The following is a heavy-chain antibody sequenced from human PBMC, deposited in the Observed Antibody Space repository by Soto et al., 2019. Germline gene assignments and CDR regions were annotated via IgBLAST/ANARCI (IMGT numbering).Heavy chain of an antibody. CDR2: IKEGGSER. CDR1: GFTLSSYW. D-gene: IGHD1-26*01. V-gene: IGHV3-7*01. Sequence: PGGSLRLSCEASGFTLSSYWMGWVRQAPGKGLEWVANIKEGGSERYYVDSVKGRFTISRDNAKNSLYLQMNSLRAEDSAVYHCAKVVGVTGGYWGQGALVTVSS. J-gene: IGHJ4*02. CDR3: AKVVGVTGGY.